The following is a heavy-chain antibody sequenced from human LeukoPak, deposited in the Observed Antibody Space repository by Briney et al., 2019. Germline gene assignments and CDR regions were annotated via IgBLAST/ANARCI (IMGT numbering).Heavy chain of an antibody. V-gene: IGHV3-23*01. CDR3: AKDGGVWFGESNDY. Sequence: GGSLRLSCAASGFTVSSNYMSWVRQAPGKGLEWVSATSSSDAGTYHADSVRGRFTISRDNSKNTLYLQMNSLRAEDAAVYFCAKDGGVWFGESNDYWGQGTLVTVSS. CDR1: GFTVSSNY. J-gene: IGHJ4*02. CDR2: TSSSDAGT. D-gene: IGHD3-10*01.